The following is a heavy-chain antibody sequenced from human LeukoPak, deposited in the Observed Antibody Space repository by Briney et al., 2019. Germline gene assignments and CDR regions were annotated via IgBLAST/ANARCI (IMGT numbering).Heavy chain of an antibody. V-gene: IGHV4-59*01. D-gene: IGHD7-27*01. CDR1: GGSISSYY. J-gene: IGHJ4*02. CDR3: ARLGKEVTYRAYYLDY. CDR2: IYYSGST. Sequence: SETLSLTCTVSGGSISSYYWSWIRQPPGKGLEWIGYIYYSGSTNYNPSLKSRVTISVDTSKNQFSLKMTSVTAADTAVYYCARLGKEVTYRAYYLDYWGQGTLVTVSS.